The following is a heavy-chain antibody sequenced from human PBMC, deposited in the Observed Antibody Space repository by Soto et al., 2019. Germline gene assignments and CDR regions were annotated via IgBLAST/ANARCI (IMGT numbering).Heavy chain of an antibody. V-gene: IGHV3-30*03. CDR1: GLPFNSYG. D-gene: IGHD6-19*01. CDR3: ARVLQWLAPFDY. CDR2: ISHDGSKT. J-gene: IGHJ4*02. Sequence: GGSLRLSCAASGLPFNSYGIHSVSPAPGKGLEWVAVISHDGSKTNYADSVKGRFTISRDNSKNTLYLQMNSLRAEDTAVYYCARVLQWLAPFDYWGQGTLVTVSS.